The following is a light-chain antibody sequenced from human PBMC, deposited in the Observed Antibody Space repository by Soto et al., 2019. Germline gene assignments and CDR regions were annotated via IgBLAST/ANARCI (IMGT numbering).Light chain of an antibody. CDR2: DAS. CDR1: QSISSW. CDR3: RQYSTFPLT. J-gene: IGKJ4*01. V-gene: IGKV1-5*01. Sequence: DIQMIQSPSTLSASVGGRVTITCRASQSISSWLAWYEQKAGKAPKLLIYDASSLESGVPSRFSGSGSGTEFTLTISSLQPDDFAPYYCRQYSTFPLTFGGGTKVDIK.